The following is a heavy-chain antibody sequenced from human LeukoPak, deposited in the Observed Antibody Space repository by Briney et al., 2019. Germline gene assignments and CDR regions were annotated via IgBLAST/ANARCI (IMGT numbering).Heavy chain of an antibody. CDR3: ARGRWGSGYYFDY. CDR2: IKQDGTDK. V-gene: IGHV3-7*01. D-gene: IGHD6-25*01. J-gene: IGHJ4*02. Sequence: GGSLRLSCAASGFTFSSFWMTWVRQAPGKRLEYVANIKQDGTDKYYVGSVKGRFTISRDNAKNSLYLQMSSLRAEDTAAYYCARGRWGSGYYFDYWGQGTLVSVSS. CDR1: GFTFSSFW.